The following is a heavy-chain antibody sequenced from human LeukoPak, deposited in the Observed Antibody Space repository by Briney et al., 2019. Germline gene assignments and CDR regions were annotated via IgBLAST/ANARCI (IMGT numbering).Heavy chain of an antibody. CDR1: GGSFSGYC. J-gene: IGHJ4*02. D-gene: IGHD4-17*01. Sequence: SETLSLTCAVYGGSFSGYCWSWIRQPPGKGLEWIGEINHSGSTNYNPSLKSRVTISVDTSKNQFSLKLSSVTAADTAVYYCASFDYGDYVSDYWGQGTLVTVSS. CDR2: INHSGST. CDR3: ASFDYGDYVSDY. V-gene: IGHV4-34*01.